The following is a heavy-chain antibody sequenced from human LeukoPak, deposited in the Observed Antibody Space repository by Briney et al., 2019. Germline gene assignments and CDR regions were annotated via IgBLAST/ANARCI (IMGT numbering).Heavy chain of an antibody. CDR3: AKGHCSSTSCYTAGYYYYYGMDV. CDR1: GFTFSSYA. V-gene: IGHV3-23*01. D-gene: IGHD2-2*02. J-gene: IGHJ6*04. Sequence: GGSLRLSCAASGFTFSSYAMSWVRQAPGKGLEWVSAISGSGGSTYYADSVKGRSTISRDNFKNTLYLQMNSLRAEDTAVYYCAKGHCSSTSCYTAGYYYYYGMDVWGKGTTVTVSS. CDR2: ISGSGGST.